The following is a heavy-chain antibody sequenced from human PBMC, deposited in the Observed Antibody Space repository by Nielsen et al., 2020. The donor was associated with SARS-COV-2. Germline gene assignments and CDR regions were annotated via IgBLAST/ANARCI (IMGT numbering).Heavy chain of an antibody. CDR3: ARDVIFGVVTSYYYYGMDV. Sequence: WIRQPPGKGLEWVSYISSSGSTIYYADSVKGRFTISRDNAKNSLYLQMNSLRAEDTAVYYYARDVIFGVVTSYYYYGMDVWGQGTTVTVSS. CDR2: ISSSGSTI. D-gene: IGHD3-3*01. J-gene: IGHJ6*02. V-gene: IGHV3-48*03.